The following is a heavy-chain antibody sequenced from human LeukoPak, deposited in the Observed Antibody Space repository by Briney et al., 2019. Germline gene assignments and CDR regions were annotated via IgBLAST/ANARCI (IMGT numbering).Heavy chain of an antibody. CDR3: AKDHAAMASGYFDY. CDR2: ISGSGGST. D-gene: IGHD5-18*01. V-gene: IGHV3-23*01. CDR1: GFTFSSCA. Sequence: PGGSLRLSCAASGFTFSSCAMSWVRQAPGKGLEWVSAISGSGGSTYYADSVKGRFTISRDNSKDTLYLQMNSLRAEDTAVYYCAKDHAAMASGYFDYWGQGTLVTVSS. J-gene: IGHJ4*02.